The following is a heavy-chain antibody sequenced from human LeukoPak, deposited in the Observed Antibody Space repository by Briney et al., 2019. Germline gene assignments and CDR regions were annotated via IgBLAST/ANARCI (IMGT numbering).Heavy chain of an antibody. CDR3: AKERAPPPGYYDSSGYSYFDY. D-gene: IGHD3-22*01. CDR1: GFTFDDYA. V-gene: IGHV3-9*01. CDR2: ISWNSGSI. Sequence: GGSLRLSCAASGFTFDDYAMHWVRQAPGKGLEWVSGISWNSGSIGYADSVKGRFTISRDNSKNTLYLQMNSLRAEDTAVYYCAKERAPPPGYYDSSGYSYFDYWGQGTLVTVSS. J-gene: IGHJ4*02.